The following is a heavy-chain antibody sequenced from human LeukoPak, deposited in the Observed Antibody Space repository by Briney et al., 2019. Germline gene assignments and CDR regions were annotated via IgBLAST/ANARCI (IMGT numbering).Heavy chain of an antibody. CDR3: AKDSNFDY. V-gene: IGHV3-23*01. CDR1: GFTFSSYA. J-gene: IGHJ4*02. CDR2: ISGSSGNR. Sequence: GGSMRLACAASGFTFSSYAMSWVRQAPGKGLGWVSAISGSSGNRCYADSVNVRFTISRDNSKNTLDLQMNSLRAEDTAVYYCAKDSNFDYWGQGTLVTVSS.